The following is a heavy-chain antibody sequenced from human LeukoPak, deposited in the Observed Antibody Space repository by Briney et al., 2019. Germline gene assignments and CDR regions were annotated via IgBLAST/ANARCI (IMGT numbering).Heavy chain of an antibody. D-gene: IGHD5-24*01. V-gene: IGHV4-59*01. CDR2: IYYSGST. Sequence: SETLSLTCTVSGGSISSYYWNWIRQPPGKGLEWIGYIYYSGSTNYNPSLKSRVTISVDTSKNQFSLRLSSVTAADTAVYYCAGRLWRRDGYNLSAFDIWGQGTMVTVSS. J-gene: IGHJ3*02. CDR3: AGRLWRRDGYNLSAFDI. CDR1: GGSISSYY.